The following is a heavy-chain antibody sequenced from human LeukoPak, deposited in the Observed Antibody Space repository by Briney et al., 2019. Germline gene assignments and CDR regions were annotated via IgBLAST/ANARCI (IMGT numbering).Heavy chain of an antibody. D-gene: IGHD2-2*01. CDR2: IDPSDSYT. CDR3: ARHLGYCSSTSCYEVDY. V-gene: IGHV5-10-1*01. CDR1: GXSFTSYC. J-gene: IGHJ4*02. Sequence: GESLKISFKGSGXSFTSYCISWVRQMPGKGLEWMGRIDPSDSYTNYSPSFQGHVTISADKSISTAYLQWSSLKASDTAMYYCARHLGYCSSTSCYEVDYWGQGTLVTVSS.